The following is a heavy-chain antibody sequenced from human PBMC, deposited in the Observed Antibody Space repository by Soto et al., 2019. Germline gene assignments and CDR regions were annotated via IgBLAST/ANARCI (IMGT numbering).Heavy chain of an antibody. D-gene: IGHD6-13*01. V-gene: IGHV3-11*01. CDR3: ARAPLPYGSIRYQSTGLAL. J-gene: IGHJ4*02. Sequence: GKGLEWVSYISDSGTTKYYADSVKGRFTISRDNAKFLLYLQMNSLRAEDTAVYYCARAPLPYGSIRYQSTGLALRVQGSPVTVIS. CDR2: ISDSGTTK.